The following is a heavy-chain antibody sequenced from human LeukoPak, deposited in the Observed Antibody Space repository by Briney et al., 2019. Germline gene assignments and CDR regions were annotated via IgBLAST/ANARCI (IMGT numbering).Heavy chain of an antibody. CDR3: ARDRSGSYGGFDY. V-gene: IGHV4-38-2*02. J-gene: IGHJ4*02. Sequence: SETLSLTCTVSGYSTSSGYYWGWIRQPPGKGLEWIGSIYHSGSTYYNPSLKSRVTISVDTSKNQFSLKLSSVTAADTAVYYCARDRSGSYGGFDYWGQGTLVTVSS. CDR2: IYHSGST. D-gene: IGHD1-26*01. CDR1: GYSTSSGYY.